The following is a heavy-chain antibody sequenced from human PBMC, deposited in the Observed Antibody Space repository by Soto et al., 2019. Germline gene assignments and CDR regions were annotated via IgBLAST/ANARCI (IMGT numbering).Heavy chain of an antibody. CDR2: ISSSGSTI. D-gene: IGHD2-21*02. Sequence: PGGSLRLSCAASGFTFSDYYMSWIRQAPGKGLEWVSYISSSGSTIYYADSVKGRFTISRDNAKNSLYLQMNSLRAEDTAVYYCARDPPVSYCGGACQYFDYWGQGTLVTVSS. CDR3: ARDPPVSYCGGACQYFDY. V-gene: IGHV3-11*01. J-gene: IGHJ4*02. CDR1: GFTFSDYY.